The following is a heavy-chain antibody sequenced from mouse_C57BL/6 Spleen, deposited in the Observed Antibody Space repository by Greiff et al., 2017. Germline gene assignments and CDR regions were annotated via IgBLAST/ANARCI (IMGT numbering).Heavy chain of an antibody. CDR3: ARGGGRYFDY. Sequence: QVQLKQPGAELVRPGTSVKLSCKASGYTFTSYWMHWVKQRPGQGLEWIGVIDPSDIYTNYNQKFKGKATLTVDTSTSTAYMQLSSLTSEDSAVYYCARGGGRYFDYWGQGTTLTVSS. CDR2: IDPSDIYT. V-gene: IGHV1-59*01. CDR1: GYTFTSYW. J-gene: IGHJ2*01.